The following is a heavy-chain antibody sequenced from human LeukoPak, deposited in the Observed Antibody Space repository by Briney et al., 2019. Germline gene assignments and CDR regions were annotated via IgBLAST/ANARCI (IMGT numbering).Heavy chain of an antibody. J-gene: IGHJ5*02. D-gene: IGHD2-15*01. CDR1: GGSFSGYY. V-gene: IGHV4-34*01. Sequence: SETLSLTCAVYGGSFSGYYWSWIRQPPGKGLEWIGEINHSGSTNYNPSLKSRVTISVDTSKNQFSLKLSSVTAADTAVYYCARGRKWRGYCSGGSCYQNWFDPWGQGTLVTVSS. CDR3: ARGRKWRGYCSGGSCYQNWFDP. CDR2: INHSGST.